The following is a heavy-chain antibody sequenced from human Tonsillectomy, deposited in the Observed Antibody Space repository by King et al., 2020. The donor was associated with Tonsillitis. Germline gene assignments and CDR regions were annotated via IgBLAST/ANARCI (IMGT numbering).Heavy chain of an antibody. V-gene: IGHV3-21*01. CDR1: GFTFSTYS. CDR2: ISGSRNYI. CDR3: ARAHYYDSSGYYFFDY. D-gene: IGHD3-22*01. J-gene: IGHJ4*02. Sequence: QLVQSGGGLVKPGGSLRLSCAASGFTFSTYSMNWFRQAPGKGLEWVSSISGSRNYIYYADSVKGRFTISRDNAKNSLYLQMNSLRAEDTAVYYCARAHYYDSSGYYFFDYWGQGTLVTVSS.